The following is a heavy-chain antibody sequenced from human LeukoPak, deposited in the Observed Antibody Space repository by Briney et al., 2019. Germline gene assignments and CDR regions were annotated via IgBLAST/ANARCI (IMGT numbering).Heavy chain of an antibody. J-gene: IGHJ4*02. V-gene: IGHV4-39*01. CDR1: GGSISSVTDY. Sequence: ASETLSLTCTVSGGSISSVTDYWGWIRQPPGKGLEWIGVVYYTGSNYNNPSLKRRVTLSVDTSKNQFALKLSSVTAADTAVYYCARHERTSYCNGGSCELLDDWGQGTLVTVSS. CDR3: ARHERTSYCNGGSCELLDD. D-gene: IGHD2-15*01. CDR2: VYYTGSN.